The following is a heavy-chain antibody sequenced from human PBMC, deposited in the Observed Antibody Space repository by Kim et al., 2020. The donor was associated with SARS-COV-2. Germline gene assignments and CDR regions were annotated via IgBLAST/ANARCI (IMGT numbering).Heavy chain of an antibody. J-gene: IGHJ4*02. CDR1: GFTFSSYS. CDR2: ISSSSSYI. CDR3: ARLNGYSYGIDY. V-gene: IGHV3-21*01. D-gene: IGHD5-18*01. Sequence: GGSLRLSCAASGFTFSSYSMNWVRQAPGKGLEWVSSISSSSSYIYYADSVKGRFTISRDNAKNSLYLQMNSLRAEDTAVYYCARLNGYSYGIDYWGQGTLITVSS.